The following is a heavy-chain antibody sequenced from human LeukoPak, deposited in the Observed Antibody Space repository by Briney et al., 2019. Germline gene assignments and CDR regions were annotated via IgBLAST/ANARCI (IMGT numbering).Heavy chain of an antibody. CDR3: ARARHQLLFDY. D-gene: IGHD2-2*01. Sequence: SETLSLTCTVSGGSISSGSYYWSWIRQPAGKGLEWIGRIYTSGSTNYNPSLKSRVTISVDTSKNQFSLKLSSVTAADTAVYYCARARHQLLFDYWGQGTLVTVSS. J-gene: IGHJ4*02. V-gene: IGHV4-61*02. CDR1: GGSISSGSYY. CDR2: IYTSGST.